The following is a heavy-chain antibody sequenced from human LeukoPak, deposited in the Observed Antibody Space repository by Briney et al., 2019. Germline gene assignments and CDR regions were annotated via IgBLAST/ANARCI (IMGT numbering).Heavy chain of an antibody. V-gene: IGHV4-59*08. D-gene: IGHD6-19*01. CDR1: GGSINSYY. J-gene: IGHJ5*02. Sequence: SETLSLTCTVSGGSINSYYWSWIRQPPGKGLEWIGYIYYIGSTNYNPSLRGRATISVDTSNNQFYLKLSSVTAADTAVYYCARRGYGSGSNWFDPWGQGTLVTVSS. CDR2: IYYIGST. CDR3: ARRGYGSGSNWFDP.